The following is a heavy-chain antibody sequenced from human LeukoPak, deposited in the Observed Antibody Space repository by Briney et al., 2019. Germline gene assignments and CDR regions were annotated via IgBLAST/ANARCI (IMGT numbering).Heavy chain of an antibody. CDR2: IKQDGSDK. Sequence: PGGSLRLSCAASGFTFSSSWMSWVRQAPGGGLEWVANIKQDGSDKYYVDSVKGRFTISRDNAKNSLYLQMNSLRAEDTAAYYCASRRPYSSGGHIDYWGQGTLVTVSS. V-gene: IGHV3-7*02. CDR1: GFTFSSSW. J-gene: IGHJ4*02. CDR3: ASRRPYSSGGHIDY. D-gene: IGHD6-19*01.